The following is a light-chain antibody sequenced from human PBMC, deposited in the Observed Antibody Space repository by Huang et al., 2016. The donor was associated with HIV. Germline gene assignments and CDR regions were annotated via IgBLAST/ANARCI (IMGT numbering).Light chain of an antibody. CDR2: AAS. CDR3: LQHHAYPRT. Sequence: DIQMTQSPSAMSASVGDKLTITCRASQAISNYLVWFQQKPGRAPKRLIYAASSLQSGVPSRFSGSGNGTKFTLTISSLQPEDFATYYCLQHHAYPRTFGPGTKVEVK. CDR1: QAISNY. V-gene: IGKV1-17*03. J-gene: IGKJ1*01.